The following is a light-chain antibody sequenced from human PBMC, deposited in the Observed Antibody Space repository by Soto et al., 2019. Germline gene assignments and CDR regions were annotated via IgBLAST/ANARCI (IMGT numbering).Light chain of an antibody. J-gene: IGLJ2*01. CDR2: DKR. V-gene: IGLV7-46*01. Sequence: QAVVTQEPSLTVSPGGTVTLNCGSSTGAVTSGHYPYWFQQKTGQAPRTLIYDKRNKHSWTPARCSGSHHGVKAAMTLSCAVHEDEGEYYCLHAYVDAVVFGGGTKVTVL. CDR3: LHAYVDAVV. CDR1: TGAVTSGHY.